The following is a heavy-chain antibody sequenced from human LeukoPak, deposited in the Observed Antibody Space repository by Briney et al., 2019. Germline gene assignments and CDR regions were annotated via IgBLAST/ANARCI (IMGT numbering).Heavy chain of an antibody. V-gene: IGHV3-20*04. CDR1: GFVFDDYG. D-gene: IGHD3-10*01. CDR2: INWDGSTT. J-gene: IGHJ4*02. Sequence: GGSLRLSCAASGFVFDDYGMSRVRQAPGKGLEWVSAINWDGSTTSYADSVKGRSTISRDKAKKSLYLQMNSLRAEDTALYYCARDREGQLLWIVELGYWGQGTLVTVSS. CDR3: ARDREGQLLWIVELGY.